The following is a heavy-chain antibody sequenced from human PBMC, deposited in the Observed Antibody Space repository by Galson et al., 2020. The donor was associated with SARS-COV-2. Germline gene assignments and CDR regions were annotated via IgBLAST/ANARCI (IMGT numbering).Heavy chain of an antibody. CDR1: GDSISSSSSF. Sequence: SETLSLTCTVSGDSISSSSSFWGWIRQPTGKGLEWIGGFYYGGNTYYNPSLKSPVTISVDTSKNQFSLKLTSVTAADTAVYYCARGPAYYYDSSGYYTRPGVHLQLWGQGTLVTVSS. J-gene: IGHJ1*01. CDR3: ARGPAYYYDSSGYYTRPGVHLQL. CDR2: FYYGGNT. V-gene: IGHV4-39*07. D-gene: IGHD3-22*01.